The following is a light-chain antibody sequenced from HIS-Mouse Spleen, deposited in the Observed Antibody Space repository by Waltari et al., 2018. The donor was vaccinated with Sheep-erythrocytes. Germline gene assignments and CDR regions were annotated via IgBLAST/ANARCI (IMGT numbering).Light chain of an antibody. CDR3: SSYAGSNNWV. CDR1: SSDVGGYNY. V-gene: IGLV2-8*01. J-gene: IGLJ3*02. CDR2: AVR. Sequence: QSALTQPPSASGSPGQSVTISCTGTSSDVGGYNYVPWYQQHPGKAPKLMIYAVRTRPSGVPDRFPGSKSGNTAFLTVSGLQAEDEADYYCSSYAGSNNWVFGGGTKLTVL.